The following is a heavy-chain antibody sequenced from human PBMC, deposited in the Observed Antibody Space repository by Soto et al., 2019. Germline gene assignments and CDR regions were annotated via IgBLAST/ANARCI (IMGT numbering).Heavy chain of an antibody. CDR2: ISWNSGSI. Sequence: EVQLVESGGGLVQPGRSLRLSCAASGFTFDDYAMHWVRQAPGKGLEWVSGISWNSGSIGYADSVKGRFTISRDNAKNSLYLQMNSLGADDTALYYCAKDLISNHYYYYYMDVWGKGTTVTVSS. V-gene: IGHV3-9*01. CDR1: GFTFDDYA. CDR3: AKDLISNHYYYYYMDV. D-gene: IGHD4-4*01. J-gene: IGHJ6*03.